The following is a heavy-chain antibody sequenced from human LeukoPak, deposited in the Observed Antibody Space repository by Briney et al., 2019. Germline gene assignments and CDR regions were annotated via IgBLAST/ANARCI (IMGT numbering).Heavy chain of an antibody. J-gene: IGHJ4*02. Sequence: GGSLRLSCAASGFTFSSYSMNWVRQAPGKGLEWVSSISSSSSYIYYADSVKGRFTISRDNAKKSLYLQMNSLRAEDTAVYYCAKAPVTTCRGAFCYPFDYWGLGTLVTVSS. D-gene: IGHD2-15*01. V-gene: IGHV3-21*04. CDR2: ISSSSSYI. CDR1: GFTFSSYS. CDR3: AKAPVTTCRGAFCYPFDY.